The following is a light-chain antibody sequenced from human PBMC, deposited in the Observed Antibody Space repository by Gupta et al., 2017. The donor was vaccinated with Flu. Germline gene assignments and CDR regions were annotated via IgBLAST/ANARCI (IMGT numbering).Light chain of an antibody. CDR3: QSYDIGLRAWV. CDR1: NSNLGAGYV. Sequence: SVLPQPPSVSWAPGPTVIISCTGTNSNLGAGYVVHWYQQLSRAAPKVLIYANINRPSGVPDRFSASKSGTSASLAITGLQADDEAHYYCQSYDIGLRAWVFGGGTELTVL. CDR2: ANI. V-gene: IGLV1-40*01. J-gene: IGLJ3*02.